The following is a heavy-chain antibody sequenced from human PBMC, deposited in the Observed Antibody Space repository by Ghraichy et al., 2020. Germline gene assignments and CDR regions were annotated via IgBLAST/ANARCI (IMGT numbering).Heavy chain of an antibody. D-gene: IGHD6-19*01. CDR1: GFTFRTFG. CDR2: MSNDASHK. Sequence: GESLNISCAASGFTFRTFGMHWVRQAPGKGLEWVAVMSNDASHKYYSDSVRGRFTISRDNSKNTLYLQMNSLRLEDRAVYYCAKDRSNSGRYSYEFDYWGQGTLVAVSS. J-gene: IGHJ4*02. V-gene: IGHV3-30*18. CDR3: AKDRSNSGRYSYEFDY.